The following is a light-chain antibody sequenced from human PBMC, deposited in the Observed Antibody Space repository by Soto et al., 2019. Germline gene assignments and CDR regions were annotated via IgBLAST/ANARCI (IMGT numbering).Light chain of an antibody. CDR3: SAYAGRYTFV. Sequence: HSVLTQPPSASGSPGQSVTISCSGTSSDIGAYDYVSWYQQHPGKAPKFMIYEVSKRPSGVPDRFSGSKSGNTASLTVSGLQAEDEADYYCSAYAGRYTFVFGTGTKVTVL. J-gene: IGLJ1*01. CDR2: EVS. V-gene: IGLV2-8*01. CDR1: SSDIGAYDY.